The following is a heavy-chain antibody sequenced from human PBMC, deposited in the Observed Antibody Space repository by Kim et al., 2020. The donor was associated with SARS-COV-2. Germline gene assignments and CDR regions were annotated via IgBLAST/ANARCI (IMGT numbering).Heavy chain of an antibody. D-gene: IGHD3-22*01. J-gene: IGHJ6*02. V-gene: IGHV4-34*01. CDR2: INHSGST. Sequence: SETLSLTCAVYGGSFSGYYWSWIRQPPGKGLEWIGEINHSGSTNYNPSLKSRVTISVDTSKNQFSLKLSSVTAADTAVYYCARASSTYYYASSGYPPVPYYYYGMDGWGQGTTVTVSS. CDR3: ARASSTYYYASSGYPPVPYYYYGMDG. CDR1: GGSFSGYY.